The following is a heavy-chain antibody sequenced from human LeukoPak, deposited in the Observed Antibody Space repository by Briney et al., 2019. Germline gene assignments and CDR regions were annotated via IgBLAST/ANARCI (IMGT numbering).Heavy chain of an antibody. Sequence: PSESLSLTCAVYGGSFSGYYWSWMRQPPGKGLEWIGEINHSGSTNYNPSLKSRVTISVDTSKNQFSLKLSSVTAADTAVYYCARVLPYDSQLDYWGQGTLVTVSS. D-gene: IGHD3-22*01. V-gene: IGHV4-34*01. CDR1: GGSFSGYY. J-gene: IGHJ4*02. CDR2: INHSGST. CDR3: ARVLPYDSQLDY.